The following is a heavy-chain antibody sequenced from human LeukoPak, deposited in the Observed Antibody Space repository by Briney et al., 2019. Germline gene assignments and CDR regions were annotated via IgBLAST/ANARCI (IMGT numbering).Heavy chain of an antibody. D-gene: IGHD5-18*01. J-gene: IGHJ6*03. CDR3: AGPGGVLGSYGFGYYYYMDV. CDR1: GGSISSSSYY. V-gene: IGHV4-39*07. Sequence: SETLSLTCTVSGGSISSSSYYWGWIRQPPGKGLEWIGSIYYSGSTYYNPSLKSRVTISVDTSKNQFSLKLSSVTAADTAVYYCAGPGGVLGSYGFGYYYYMDVWGKGTTVTVSS. CDR2: IYYSGST.